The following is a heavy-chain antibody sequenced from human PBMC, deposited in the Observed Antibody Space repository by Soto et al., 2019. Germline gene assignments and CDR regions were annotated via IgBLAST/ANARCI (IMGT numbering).Heavy chain of an antibody. V-gene: IGHV1-18*01. Sequence: ASVKVSCKASGYTFTSYGISWVRQAPGQGLEWMGWISAYNGNTNYAQKLQGRVTMTTDTSTSTAYMELRSLRSDDTAVYYCARGAYYDFWSGYYGEDYWGQGTLVTVSS. CDR3: ARGAYYDFWSGYYGEDY. D-gene: IGHD3-3*01. CDR2: ISAYNGNT. J-gene: IGHJ4*02. CDR1: GYTFTSYG.